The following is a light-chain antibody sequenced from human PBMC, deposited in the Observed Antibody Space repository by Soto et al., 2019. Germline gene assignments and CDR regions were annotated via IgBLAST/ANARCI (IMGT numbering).Light chain of an antibody. CDR3: QQSKSSPWT. CDR2: DAS. CDR1: QSISSW. V-gene: IGKV1-5*01. J-gene: IGKJ1*01. Sequence: DIQMTRAPSVMSAYVVDRVTISCRASQSISSWLAWYQQKPGKAPKILIYDASSLESGVPSRCSGSGSGTECTRTISSLKPDDCATYSCQQSKSSPWTFGQGTKLDIK.